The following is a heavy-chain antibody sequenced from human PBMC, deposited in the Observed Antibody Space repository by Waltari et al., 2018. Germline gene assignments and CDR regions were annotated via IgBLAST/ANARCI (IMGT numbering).Heavy chain of an antibody. Sequence: QVQLQESGPGLVKPSETLSLTCTVSGGSISSYYWSWIRQPAGKGLEWIGRIYTSGRTNYNPSLKSRVTMSVDTSKNQFSLKLSSVTAADTAVYYCARDSQVVAATRWFDPWGQGTLVTVSS. J-gene: IGHJ5*02. CDR1: GGSISSYY. CDR3: ARDSQVVAATRWFDP. V-gene: IGHV4-4*07. CDR2: IYTSGRT. D-gene: IGHD2-15*01.